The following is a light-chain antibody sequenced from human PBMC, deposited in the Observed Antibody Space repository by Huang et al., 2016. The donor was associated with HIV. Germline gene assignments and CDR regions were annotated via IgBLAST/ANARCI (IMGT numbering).Light chain of an antibody. J-gene: IGKJ2*01. CDR1: RSLLYSSTNTTY. CDR2: WAS. Sequence: DVVMAQSPDSLAVSLGERATINCKSGRSLLYSSTNTTYLAWYQQKPGQPPKLLIYWASTRESGVPDRFSGSGSGTDFTLTISSLQAEDVAVYYCQQYYSTPYTFGQGTKVEIK. CDR3: QQYYSTPYT. V-gene: IGKV4-1*01.